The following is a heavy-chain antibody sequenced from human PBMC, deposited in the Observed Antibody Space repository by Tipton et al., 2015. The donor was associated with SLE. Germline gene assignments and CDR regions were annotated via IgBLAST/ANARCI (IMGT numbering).Heavy chain of an antibody. CDR3: ARGYCSGGTCSLPLYF. J-gene: IGHJ4*02. CDR2: IYYTGST. CDR1: GGSISGHS. D-gene: IGHD2-15*01. V-gene: IGHV4-59*11. Sequence: TLSLTCYVSGGSISGHSWSWIRQAPGKGLEWIGYIYYTGSTDYNPSLKSRVTISVDTSKNQFSLNLRSVTAADTAVYYCARGYCSGGTCSLPLYFWGQGTLVTVSS.